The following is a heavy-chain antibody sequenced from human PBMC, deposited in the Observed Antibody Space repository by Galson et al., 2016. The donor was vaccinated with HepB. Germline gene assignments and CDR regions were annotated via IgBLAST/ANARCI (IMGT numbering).Heavy chain of an antibody. CDR3: ARHAPNEGSGWILYFDL. Sequence: LSLTCTVSGGSISSSSDYWGWIRQPPGKGLEWIGGIYYSGRTYNNPSLRSRVSISVDTSKNQFSLKLSSVTAADTGVYYCARHAPNEGSGWILYFDLWGRGTLVTVSS. CDR2: IYYSGRT. V-gene: IGHV4-39*01. D-gene: IGHD6-19*01. J-gene: IGHJ2*01. CDR1: GGSISSSSDY.